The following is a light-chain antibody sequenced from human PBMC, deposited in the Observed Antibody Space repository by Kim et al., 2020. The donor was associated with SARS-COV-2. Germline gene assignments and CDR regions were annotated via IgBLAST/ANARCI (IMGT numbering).Light chain of an antibody. CDR3: HQYDTGPNA. Sequence: IQMTQSPSTLSASVGDRVTITCRASQSISSWLAWYQQKPGKAPNLLIYDASSLESGVPSRFSGRGSGTEFTLTISSLQPDDFATYYCHQYDTGPNAVGQGTKLDI. J-gene: IGKJ2*01. V-gene: IGKV1-5*01. CDR1: QSISSW. CDR2: DAS.